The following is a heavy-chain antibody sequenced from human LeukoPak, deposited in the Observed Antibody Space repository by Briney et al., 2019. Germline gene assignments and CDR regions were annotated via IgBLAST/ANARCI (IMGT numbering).Heavy chain of an antibody. CDR3: VRGGSGSYSPFDY. D-gene: IGHD1-26*01. V-gene: IGHV3-74*01. J-gene: IGHJ4*02. Sequence: ETLSLTCAVYGGSFSGYYWMHWVRQAPGKGLVWVSRSNSAGSSTTYADAVTGRFTISRDNAKSTLYLQMNSLRAEDTAVYYCVRGGSGSYSPFDYWGQGTLVTVSS. CDR2: SNSAGSST. CDR1: GGSFSGYYW.